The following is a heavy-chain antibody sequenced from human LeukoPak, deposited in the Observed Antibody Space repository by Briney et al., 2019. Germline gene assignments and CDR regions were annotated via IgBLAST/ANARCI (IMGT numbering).Heavy chain of an antibody. J-gene: IGHJ4*02. V-gene: IGHV3-23*01. CDR1: GFTFTNYD. Sequence: GGSLRLSCAASGFTFTNYDMSWVRQAPGKGLEWVSTISDSGHSTSYADSVKGRFTISRDNSENTLYLQMNSLRAEDTALYYCATGESYFDFWGQGTLVTVSS. D-gene: IGHD3-16*01. CDR3: ATGESYFDF. CDR2: ISDSGHST.